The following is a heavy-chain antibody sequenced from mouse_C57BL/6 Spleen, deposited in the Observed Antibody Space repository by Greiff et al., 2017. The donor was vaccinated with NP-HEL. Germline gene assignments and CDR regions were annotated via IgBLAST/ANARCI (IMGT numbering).Heavy chain of an antibody. J-gene: IGHJ4*01. CDR3: TRSAVDY. CDR1: GYTFTDYE. Sequence: VQLQQSGAELVRPGASVTLSCKASGYTFTDYEMHWVKQTPVHGLEWIGAIDPETGGTAYNQKFKGKAILTADKSSSTAYRQLRSLTSEDSAVYYCTRSAVDYWGQGTSVTVSS. CDR2: IDPETGGT. V-gene: IGHV1-15*01.